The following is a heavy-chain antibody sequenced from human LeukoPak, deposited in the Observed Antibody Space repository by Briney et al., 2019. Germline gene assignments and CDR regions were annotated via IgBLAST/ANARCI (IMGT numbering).Heavy chain of an antibody. D-gene: IGHD2-8*01. CDR2: IYYSGST. Sequence: SETLSLTCTVSGGSISSSSYYWGWIRQPPGKGLEWIGSIYYSGSTYYNPSLKSRVTISVDMSKNQFSLKLSSVTAADTAVYYCARHCTNGVCYTDFDYWGQGTLVTVSS. CDR3: ARHCTNGVCYTDFDY. V-gene: IGHV4-39*01. CDR1: GGSISSSSYY. J-gene: IGHJ4*02.